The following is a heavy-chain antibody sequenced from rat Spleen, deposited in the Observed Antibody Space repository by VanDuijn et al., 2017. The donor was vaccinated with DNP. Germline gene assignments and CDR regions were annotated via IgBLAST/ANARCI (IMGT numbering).Heavy chain of an antibody. D-gene: IGHD1-1*01. CDR2: ISYDGSST. CDR1: GFTFSDYA. V-gene: IGHV5-7*01. J-gene: IGHJ2*01. Sequence: EVQLVESGGGQVQPGRSMKLSCAASGFTFSDYAMAWVRQAPKKGLEWVATISYDGSSTYYRDSVKGRFTISRDNAKSTLYLQMDSLRSEDTATYYCARHYYSGDYFDYWGQGVMVTVSS. CDR3: ARHYYSGDYFDY.